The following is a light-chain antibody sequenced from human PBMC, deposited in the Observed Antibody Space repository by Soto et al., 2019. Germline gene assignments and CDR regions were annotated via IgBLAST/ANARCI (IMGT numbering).Light chain of an antibody. J-gene: IGKJ3*01. CDR2: GTS. CDR1: QNVYSNF. Sequence: ETVLTQSPGTLSLSPGDRATLSCRASQNVYSNFVGWYQQRPGQAPRLLIYGTSTRATDIPDRFSGSGSGTDLTLTISRLEPDDFAVYFCHQYGNSPLTFGTGTKVDF. V-gene: IGKV3-20*01. CDR3: HQYGNSPLT.